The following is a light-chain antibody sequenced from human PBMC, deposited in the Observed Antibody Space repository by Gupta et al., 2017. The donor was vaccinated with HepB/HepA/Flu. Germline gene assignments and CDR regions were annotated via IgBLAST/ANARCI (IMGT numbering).Light chain of an antibody. V-gene: IGKV1-5*03. CDR1: QSINNW. J-gene: IGKJ1*01. CDR2: EAS. Sequence: DIQMTQSPSTLSASVGDRVTITCRASQSINNWLAWYQQKPGKAPKLLIYEASSVESGVPSRFSGTVSGTEFTLTIISRQPDHSATYYCQHENSSSWTFGQGTKVEIK. CDR3: QHENSSSWT.